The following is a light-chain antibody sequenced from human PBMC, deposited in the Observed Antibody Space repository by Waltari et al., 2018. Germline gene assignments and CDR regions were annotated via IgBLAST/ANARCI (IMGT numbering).Light chain of an antibody. CDR1: QNINKW. CDR3: QQYNSYST. CDR2: KAS. Sequence: DIQMTQSPSTLSASVGDRVTITCRASQNINKWLAWYQQKPGKAPKLLMYKASSLESGVPSRFSGSGSGTEFTLTISSLQPDDFATYYCQQYNSYSTFGQGTKVEIK. V-gene: IGKV1-5*03. J-gene: IGKJ1*01.